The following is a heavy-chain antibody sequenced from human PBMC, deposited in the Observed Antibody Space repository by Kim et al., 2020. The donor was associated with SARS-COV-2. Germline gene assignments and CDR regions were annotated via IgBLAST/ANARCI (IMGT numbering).Heavy chain of an antibody. Sequence: GGSLRLSCAASGFTFSSYSMNWVRQAPGKGLEWVSSISSSSSYIYYADSVKGRFTISRDNAKNSLYLQMKSLRAEDTAVYYCARADDILTGYAFDYWGQGTLVTVSS. V-gene: IGHV3-21*01. D-gene: IGHD3-9*01. CDR1: GFTFSSYS. J-gene: IGHJ4*02. CDR3: ARADDILTGYAFDY. CDR2: ISSSSSYI.